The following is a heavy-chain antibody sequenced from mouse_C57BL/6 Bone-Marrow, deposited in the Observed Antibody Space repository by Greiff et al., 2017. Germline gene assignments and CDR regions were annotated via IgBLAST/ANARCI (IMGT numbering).Heavy chain of an antibody. Sequence: QVHVKQPGAELVRPGTSVKLSCKASGYTFTSYWMHWVKQRPGQGLEWIGVIDPSDSYTNYNQKFKGKATLTVDTSSSTAYMQLSSLTSEYSAVYYCTFTTVPLDYWGQGTTLTVSS. CDR2: IDPSDSYT. V-gene: IGHV1-59*01. CDR1: GYTFTSYW. CDR3: TFTTVPLDY. J-gene: IGHJ2*01. D-gene: IGHD1-1*01.